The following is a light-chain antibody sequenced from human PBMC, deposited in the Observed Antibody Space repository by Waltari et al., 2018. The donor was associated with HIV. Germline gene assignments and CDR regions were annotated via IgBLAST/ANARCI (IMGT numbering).Light chain of an antibody. CDR2: EVT. CDR3: SSYGDSLRVL. V-gene: IGLV2-8*01. Sequence: QSALTQPPSASGSLGQSVTISCTGSSSDIGAYDYVFWFQQHPHSAPKLLLYEVTRRPSSVSDRFSGSRSGYTAFLTVAGLQPDDEATYFCSSYGDSLRVLFGGGTNVTVL. J-gene: IGLJ2*01. CDR1: SSDIGAYDY.